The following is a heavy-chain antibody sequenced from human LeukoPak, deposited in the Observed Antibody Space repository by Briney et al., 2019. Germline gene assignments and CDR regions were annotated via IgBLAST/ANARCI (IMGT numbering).Heavy chain of an antibody. V-gene: IGHV4-59*11. Sequence: PSETLSLTCTVSGGSISSHYWNWIRQPPGKGLEWIGYIYYSGSTNYNPSLKSRVTILVDTSKNQFSLKLSSVTAADTAVYYCARETTVVTPGRSDVFDIWGQGTMVTVSS. CDR1: GGSISSHY. CDR2: IYYSGST. J-gene: IGHJ3*02. D-gene: IGHD4-23*01. CDR3: ARETTVVTPGRSDVFDI.